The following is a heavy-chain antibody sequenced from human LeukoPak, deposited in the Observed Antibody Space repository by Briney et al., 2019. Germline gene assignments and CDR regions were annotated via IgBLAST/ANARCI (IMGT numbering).Heavy chain of an antibody. CDR3: AREKQSGGTPFDY. Sequence: GGSLRLSCTVSGFTVSSNSMSWVRQAPGKGLEWVSFIYSGTIHYSDSVKGRFTISRDNSKNTVYLQMNSLRDEDTAVYYCAREKQSGGTPFDYWGQGSLVTVSS. V-gene: IGHV3-53*01. CDR1: GFTVSSNS. D-gene: IGHD1-26*01. J-gene: IGHJ4*02. CDR2: IYSGTI.